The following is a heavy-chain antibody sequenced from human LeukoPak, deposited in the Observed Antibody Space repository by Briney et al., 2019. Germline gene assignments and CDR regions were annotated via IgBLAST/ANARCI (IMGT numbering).Heavy chain of an antibody. J-gene: IGHJ4*02. CDR2: IYYSGST. CDR1: GGSISSYY. Sequence: SETRSLTCTVSGGSISSYYWSWIRQPPGKGLEWIGYIYYSGSTNYNPSLKSRVTISVDTSKNQFSLKLSSVTAADTAVYYCARGNYDFWSGYYRSFDYWGQGTLVTVSS. V-gene: IGHV4-59*01. CDR3: ARGNYDFWSGYYRSFDY. D-gene: IGHD3-3*01.